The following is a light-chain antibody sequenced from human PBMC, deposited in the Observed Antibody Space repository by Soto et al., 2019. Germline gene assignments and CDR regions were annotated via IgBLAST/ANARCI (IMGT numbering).Light chain of an antibody. J-gene: IGKJ4*01. CDR2: GAS. CDR3: QHYSSPLT. V-gene: IGKV3-20*01. CDR1: QSVRSSY. Sequence: EIVLTQSPGTLSLSPGGRATLSCRASQSVRSSYLAWYQQRPGQAPRLLIFGASFRATGIPDRFSGSGSGKDFTLSISRLEPEDFAVYYCQHYSSPLTFGGGTKVEIK.